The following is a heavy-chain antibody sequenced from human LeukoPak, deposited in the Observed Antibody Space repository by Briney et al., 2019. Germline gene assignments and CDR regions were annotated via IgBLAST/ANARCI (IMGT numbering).Heavy chain of an antibody. V-gene: IGHV3-23*01. D-gene: IGHD6-19*01. CDR2: VSGSGGST. J-gene: IGHJ4*02. CDR3: AKEIFSSGWYYD. Sequence: GGSLRLSCAASGFTFSSYAMSWVRQAPGKGLEWVSAVSGSGGSTYYADSVKGRFTIPRDNSKNTLYLQMNSLRAEDTAVYYCAKEIFSSGWYYDWGQGTLVTVSS. CDR1: GFTFSSYA.